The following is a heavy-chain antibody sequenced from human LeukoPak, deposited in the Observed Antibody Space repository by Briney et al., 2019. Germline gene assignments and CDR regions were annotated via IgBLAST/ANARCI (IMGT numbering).Heavy chain of an antibody. J-gene: IGHJ3*02. CDR2: ISHIGRT. V-gene: IGHV4-59*11. Sequence: PSETLSLTCAVSGDSFSSHYWTWIRQSPGTGLEWIGYISHIGRTNYNPSLKSRVTISIDTSKNQFSLKLRSVTAADTAVYYCARDLVTVTKGFDIWGQGTMVSISS. CDR3: ARDLVTVTKGFDI. D-gene: IGHD4-17*01. CDR1: GDSFSSHY.